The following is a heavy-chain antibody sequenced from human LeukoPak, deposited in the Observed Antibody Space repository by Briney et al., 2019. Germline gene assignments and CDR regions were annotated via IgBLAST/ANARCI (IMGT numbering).Heavy chain of an antibody. J-gene: IGHJ3*02. CDR1: GYTFTGYY. D-gene: IGHD4-17*01. CDR3: GRSGNGDAFHAFDI. Sequence: GASLKLSCKASGYTFTGYYMHGVRHAPGQGLEWMGWINPNSGGTNSAQKFQGRVTMTRNTSISTAYMELSRVRSDDTAVYYRGRSGNGDAFHAFDISGQGTMVTVSS. V-gene: IGHV1-2*02. CDR2: INPNSGGT.